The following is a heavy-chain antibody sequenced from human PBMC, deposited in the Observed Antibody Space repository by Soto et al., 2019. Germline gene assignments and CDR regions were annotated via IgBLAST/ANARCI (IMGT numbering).Heavy chain of an antibody. Sequence: QVQLVESGGGLVKPGGSLRLSCAASGFTFSDYYMSWIRQAPGKGLEWVSDISSSGSTIYYADSVKGRFTISRDNAKNSLFLQMDGLRAEDTAVYYCARDSSLYCSGGRCYVDYWGQGTLVTVSS. D-gene: IGHD2-15*01. J-gene: IGHJ4*02. CDR3: ARDSSLYCSGGRCYVDY. V-gene: IGHV3-11*01. CDR1: GFTFSDYY. CDR2: ISSSGSTI.